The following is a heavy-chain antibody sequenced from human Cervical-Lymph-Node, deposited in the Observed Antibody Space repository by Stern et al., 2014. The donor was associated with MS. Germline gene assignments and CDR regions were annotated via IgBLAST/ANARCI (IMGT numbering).Heavy chain of an antibody. D-gene: IGHD6-6*01. J-gene: IGHJ6*02. CDR3: AKDRDSNSWILGYFYYGMDV. V-gene: IGHV3-30*18. CDR1: GFMFSSYG. Sequence: EQLVESGGGVVQPGRSLRLSCAASGFMFSSYGMHWVRQAPGKGLEWVAVISYDGSNQYYADSVKGRFTISRDNSKKTMDLQMNSLRPEDTGVYYCAKDRDSNSWILGYFYYGMDVWGQGTTVTVSS. CDR2: ISYDGSNQ.